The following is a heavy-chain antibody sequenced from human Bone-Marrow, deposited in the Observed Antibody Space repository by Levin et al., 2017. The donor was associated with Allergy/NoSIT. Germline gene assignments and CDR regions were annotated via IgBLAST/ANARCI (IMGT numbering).Heavy chain of an antibody. CDR2: ISYDGNNE. V-gene: IGHV3-30-3*01. CDR1: EFTFSPYA. J-gene: IGHJ4*02. D-gene: IGHD3-22*01. CDR3: ARSAGDRGGYYFDY. Sequence: PGGSLRLSCAASEFTFSPYAMHWVRQAPGKGLEWMAVISYDGNNEYYADSVKGRFTISRDNSKNTLFLQMNSLRAEDTAVYFCARSAGDRGGYYFDYWGQGTLVTVSS.